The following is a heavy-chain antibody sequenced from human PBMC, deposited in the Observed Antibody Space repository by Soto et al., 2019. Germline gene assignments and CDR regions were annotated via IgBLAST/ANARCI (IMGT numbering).Heavy chain of an antibody. CDR2: IIPIFGTA. CDR3: ARIHNYYDSSGYRAAFDI. D-gene: IGHD3-22*01. CDR1: GVTFSSYA. J-gene: IGHJ3*02. V-gene: IGHV1-69*13. Sequence: SVKVSCKSSGVTFSSYAISWVRQAPGQGLEWMGGIIPIFGTANYAQKFQGRVTITADESTSTAYMELSSLRSEDTAVYYCARIHNYYDSSGYRAAFDIWGKGTMVTVSS.